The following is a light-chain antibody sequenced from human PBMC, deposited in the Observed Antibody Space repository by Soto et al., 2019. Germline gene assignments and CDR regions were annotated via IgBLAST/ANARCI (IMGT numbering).Light chain of an antibody. CDR3: SSYTSSNTYV. V-gene: IGLV2-14*03. Sequence: QSALTQPASVSGSPGQSSTISCTGTISDVSGYNFVSWYQQYPGKAPKLMIYDVSNRPSGVSNRFSGSKSGNTASLTISGLQAEDEADYYCSSYTSSNTYVFGAGTKVTV. CDR1: ISDVSGYNF. CDR2: DVS. J-gene: IGLJ1*01.